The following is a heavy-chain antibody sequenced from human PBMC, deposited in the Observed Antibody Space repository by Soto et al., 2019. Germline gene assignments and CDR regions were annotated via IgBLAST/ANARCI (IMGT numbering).Heavy chain of an antibody. CDR3: ARDPFDAFDI. J-gene: IGHJ3*02. Sequence: PGGSLRLSCAASGFTFSSYSMNLVRQAPGKGLEWVSSISSSSSYIYYADSVKGRFTISRDNAKNSLYLQMNSLRAEDTAVYYCARDPFDAFDIWGQGTMVTVSS. CDR1: GFTFSSYS. CDR2: ISSSSSYI. V-gene: IGHV3-21*01.